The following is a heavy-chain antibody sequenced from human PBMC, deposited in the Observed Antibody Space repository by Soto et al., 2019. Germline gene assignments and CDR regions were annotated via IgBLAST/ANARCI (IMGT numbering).Heavy chain of an antibody. D-gene: IGHD3-3*01. V-gene: IGHV4-34*01. J-gene: IGHJ4*02. Sequence: SETLSLTCAVYGGSFSGYYWSWIRQPPGKGLEYIGEINHSGSTNYNPSLKSRVTISVDTSKNQFSLKLSSVTAADTAVYYCARGVYNTIFGVVSLDYWGQGTLVTVSS. CDR3: ARGVYNTIFGVVSLDY. CDR1: GGSFSGYY. CDR2: INHSGST.